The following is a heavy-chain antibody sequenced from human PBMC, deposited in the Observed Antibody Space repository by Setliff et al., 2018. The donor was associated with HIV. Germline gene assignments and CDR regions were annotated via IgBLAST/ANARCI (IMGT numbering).Heavy chain of an antibody. CDR2: ISASATSV. J-gene: IGHJ6*03. Sequence: LSLSCAASGFTFSSFAMTWVRQAPGKGLEWVSSISASATSVYNADSVKGRFTISRDNAKNSLYLQMNSLRAEDTAVYYCARILAATRIYFEHMDVWGKGTTVTVSS. D-gene: IGHD2-15*01. CDR3: ARILAATRIYFEHMDV. V-gene: IGHV3-21*01. CDR1: GFTFSSFA.